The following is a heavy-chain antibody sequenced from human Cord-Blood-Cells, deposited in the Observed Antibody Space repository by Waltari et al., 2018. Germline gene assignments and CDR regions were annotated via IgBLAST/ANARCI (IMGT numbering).Heavy chain of an antibody. CDR2: IYYSGST. J-gene: IGHJ4*02. CDR1: GGSISSGGSY. Sequence: QVQLQESGPGLVKPSQTLSLTCTVPGGSISSGGSYWTWIRQHPGKGLEWIGYIYYSGSTYYNPSLKSRVTISVDTSKNQFSLKLSSVTAADTAVYYCARSQLTGPIDYWGQGTLVTVSS. CDR3: ARSQLTGPIDY. D-gene: IGHD7-27*01. V-gene: IGHV4-31*03.